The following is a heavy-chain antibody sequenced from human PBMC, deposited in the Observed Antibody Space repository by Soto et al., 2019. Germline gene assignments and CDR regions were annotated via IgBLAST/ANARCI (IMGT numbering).Heavy chain of an antibody. D-gene: IGHD2-2*01. CDR3: AKGLIVVVPAAPTPYYYGMDV. CDR2: VFHAGGT. V-gene: IGHV4-4*02. Sequence: ASETLSLTCAVSGASVKSNNWWSWIRQSPGKGLEWIGEVFHAGGTNYNPSLKSRVTMSVDESKNQFSLNLKSVTTADTAVYYCAKGLIVVVPAAPTPYYYGMDVWGQGTTVTVSS. CDR1: GASVKSNNW. J-gene: IGHJ6*02.